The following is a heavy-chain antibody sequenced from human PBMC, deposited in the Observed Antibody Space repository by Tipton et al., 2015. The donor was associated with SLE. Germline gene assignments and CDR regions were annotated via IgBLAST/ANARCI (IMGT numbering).Heavy chain of an antibody. D-gene: IGHD4-17*01. CDR3: AKAAGDYVFDS. V-gene: IGHV5-51*03. CDR2: IHPSDSDT. Sequence: QLVQSGAEVRKPGDFLKISCKGSGYSFGSYWIGWVRQMPGKGLEWMGIIHPSDSDTRYGPSFQGQVTISVDKSIGTAYLQWSSLKASDTAMYYCAKAAGDYVFDSWGQGTLVAVSS. J-gene: IGHJ4*02. CDR1: GYSFGSYW.